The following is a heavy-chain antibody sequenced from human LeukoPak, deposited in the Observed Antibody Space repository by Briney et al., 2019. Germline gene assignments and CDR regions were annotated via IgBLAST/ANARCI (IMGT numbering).Heavy chain of an antibody. CDR3: ASAAVAGLVIDY. CDR2: VYYSGSS. V-gene: IGHV4-39*07. CDR1: GGSINSTTHH. D-gene: IGHD6-19*01. J-gene: IGHJ4*02. Sequence: SETLSLTCTVSGGSINSTTHHWDWIRQPPGKGLEWIGSVYYSGSSFSNPSLRSRVTISVDTSKNQFFLRLNSVTAADTAVYYCASAAVAGLVIDYWGQGTLVTVSS.